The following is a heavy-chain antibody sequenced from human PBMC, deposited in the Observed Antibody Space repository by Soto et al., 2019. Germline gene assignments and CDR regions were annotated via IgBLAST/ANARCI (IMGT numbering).Heavy chain of an antibody. V-gene: IGHV3-15*01. CDR3: TTDSGYSYGYPLDAFDI. Sequence: PAGSLGLSCAASGVTFSISWMSGVRQAPGKGLEWVGRIKSKTDGGTTDYAAPVKGRFTISRDDSKNTLYLQMNSLKTEDTAVYYCTTDSGYSYGYPLDAFDIWGQGTMVTVSS. D-gene: IGHD5-18*01. J-gene: IGHJ3*02. CDR2: IKSKTDGGTT. CDR1: GVTFSISW.